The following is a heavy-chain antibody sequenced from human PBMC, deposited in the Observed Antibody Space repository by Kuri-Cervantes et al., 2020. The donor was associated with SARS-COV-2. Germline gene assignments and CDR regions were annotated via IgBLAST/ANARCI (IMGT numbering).Heavy chain of an antibody. Sequence: GSLRLSCTVSGGSISSSSYYWSWIRQPPGKGLEWIGEINHSGSTNYNPSLKSRVTISVDTSRNQFSLKPSSVTAADTAVYYCARGIIWFGELLYYFDYWGQGTLVTVSS. CDR1: GGSISSSSYY. CDR2: INHSGST. V-gene: IGHV4-39*07. CDR3: ARGIIWFGELLYYFDY. J-gene: IGHJ4*02. D-gene: IGHD3-10*01.